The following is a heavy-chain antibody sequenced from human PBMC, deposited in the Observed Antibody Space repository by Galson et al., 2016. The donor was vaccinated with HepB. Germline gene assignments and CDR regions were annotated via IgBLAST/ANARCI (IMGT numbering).Heavy chain of an antibody. Sequence: SLRLSCAASGFTFSSYAMHWVRQAPGKGLEWVALISDDGKKYYADSVKGRLTISRDNSKNTLYVQMNSLRAEDTAVYYCAKEGEYCGGDCYSGYFQHWGLGTLVTVSS. CDR3: AKEGEYCGGDCYSGYFQH. CDR1: GFTFSSYA. D-gene: IGHD2-21*01. CDR2: ISDDGKK. V-gene: IGHV3-30*04. J-gene: IGHJ1*01.